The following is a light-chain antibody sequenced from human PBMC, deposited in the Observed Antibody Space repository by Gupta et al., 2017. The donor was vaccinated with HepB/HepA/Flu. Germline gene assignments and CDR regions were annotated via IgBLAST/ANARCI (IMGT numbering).Light chain of an antibody. J-gene: IGKJ5*01. V-gene: IGKV1-39*01. CDR3: HQSYSTPIT. CDR1: QSISSY. Sequence: DIQMTQSPSSLSASVGDRVTITCRASQSISSYLNWYQQKPGKAPKLLIYAASSLQSGVPSRFSGSGSGTAFTLTIRRRQPEAFATYYCHQSYSTPITFGQGTRLEIK. CDR2: AAS.